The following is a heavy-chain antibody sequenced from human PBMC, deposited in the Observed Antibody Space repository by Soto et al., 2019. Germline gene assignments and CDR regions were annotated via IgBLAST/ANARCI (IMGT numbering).Heavy chain of an antibody. D-gene: IGHD6-19*01. Sequence: GSLRLSCAASGFTFSSYSMNWVRQAPGKGLEWVSSISSSSSYIYYADSVKGRFTISRDNAKNSLYLQMNSLRAEDTAVYYCAREFGSGWYGLLLYYYYGMDVWGQGTTVTVSS. J-gene: IGHJ6*02. V-gene: IGHV3-21*01. CDR3: AREFGSGWYGLLLYYYYGMDV. CDR1: GFTFSSYS. CDR2: ISSSSSYI.